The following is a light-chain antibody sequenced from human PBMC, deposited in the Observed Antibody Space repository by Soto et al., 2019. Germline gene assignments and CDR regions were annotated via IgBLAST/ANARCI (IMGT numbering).Light chain of an antibody. CDR2: EVS. CDR1: SSDVGGYNY. V-gene: IGLV2-8*01. Sequence: QSVLTQPPSASGSPGQSVTISCTGTSSDVGGYNYVSWYQQHQGKAPKLMIYEVSKRPSGVPDRFSGSKSGNTASLTVSGLQAEDEADYYCTSYAGDTSLGVLGGGTKVTVL. CDR3: TSYAGDTSLGV. J-gene: IGLJ3*02.